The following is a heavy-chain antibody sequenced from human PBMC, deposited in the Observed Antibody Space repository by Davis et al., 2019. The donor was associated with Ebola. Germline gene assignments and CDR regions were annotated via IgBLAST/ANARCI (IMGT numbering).Heavy chain of an antibody. CDR1: GFAFNSYA. CDR2: ISYDGSNK. J-gene: IGHJ4*02. Sequence: GESLKISCSASGFAFNSYAMHWVRQAPGKGLEWVALISYDGSNKYYAESVKGRFTISRDSFKNMLYLQTNGLTTEDTALYYCARDHFEGSLDYWGQGTLVTVSS. D-gene: IGHD1-26*01. V-gene: IGHV3-30-3*01. CDR3: ARDHFEGSLDY.